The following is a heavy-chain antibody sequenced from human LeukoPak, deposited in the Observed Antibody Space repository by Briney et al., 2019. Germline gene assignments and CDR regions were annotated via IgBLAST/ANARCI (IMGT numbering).Heavy chain of an antibody. Sequence: SETLSLTCTVSGGSISSGSYYWSWIRQPAGKGLEWIGRIYTSGSTNYNPSLKSRVTISVATSKNQFSLKLSSVTAADTAVYYCAREGGDGYNLYYFDYWGQGTLVTVSS. CDR3: AREGGDGYNLYYFDY. CDR1: GGSISSGSYY. CDR2: IYTSGST. D-gene: IGHD5-24*01. V-gene: IGHV4-61*02. J-gene: IGHJ4*02.